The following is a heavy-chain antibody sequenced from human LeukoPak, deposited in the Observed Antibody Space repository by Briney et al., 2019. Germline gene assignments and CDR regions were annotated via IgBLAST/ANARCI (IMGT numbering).Heavy chain of an antibody. CDR1: GYTSTSYY. V-gene: IGHV1-46*01. J-gene: IGHJ6*02. CDR3: ARDLAAAGPHTYYYGMDV. Sequence: ASVKVSCKASGYTSTSYYMHWVRQAPGQGLEWMGIINPSGGSTSYAQKFQGRVTMTRDTSTSTVYMELSSLRSEDTAVYYCARDLAAAGPHTYYYGMDVWGQGTTVTVSS. D-gene: IGHD6-13*01. CDR2: INPSGGST.